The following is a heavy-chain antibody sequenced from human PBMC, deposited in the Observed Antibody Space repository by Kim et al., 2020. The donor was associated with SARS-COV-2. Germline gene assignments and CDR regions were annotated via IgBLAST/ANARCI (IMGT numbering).Heavy chain of an antibody. J-gene: IGHJ4*02. CDR1: GFTFSSYG. V-gene: IGHV3-30*18. Sequence: GGSLRLSCAASGFTFSSYGMHWVRQAPGKGLEWVAVISYDGSNKYYADSVKGRFTISRDNSKNTLYLQMNSLRAEDTAVYYCAKEGEQQLTINYFDYWGQGTLVTVSS. D-gene: IGHD6-13*01. CDR3: AKEGEQQLTINYFDY. CDR2: ISYDGSNK.